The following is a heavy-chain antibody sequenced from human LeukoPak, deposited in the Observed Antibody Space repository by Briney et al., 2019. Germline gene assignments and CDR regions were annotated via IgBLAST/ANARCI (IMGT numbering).Heavy chain of an antibody. CDR3: ARDSRVTNGDY. J-gene: IGHJ4*02. CDR2: VNPNNGDT. Sequence: APVKVSCKASGYTFTGYYIHWVRQAPGQGLEWVGLVNPNNGDTKYAQKFQGRVTMTRDTSVSTSYMELSGLKSDDTAIYYCARDSRVTNGDYWGQGTLVTVSS. D-gene: IGHD3-10*01. V-gene: IGHV1-2*02. CDR1: GYTFTGYY.